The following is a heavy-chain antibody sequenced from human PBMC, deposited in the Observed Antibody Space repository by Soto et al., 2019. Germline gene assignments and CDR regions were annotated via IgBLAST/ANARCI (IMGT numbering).Heavy chain of an antibody. CDR1: GFSLSTSGMC. D-gene: IGHD3-22*01. Sequence: SGPTLVNPTQTLTLTCTFSGFSLSTSGMCVSWIRQPPGEALEWLARIDWDDDTYYSTSLKTRLTISKDTSKNQVVLTMTNMDPVDTATYYCARILDSSGYYYYGMDVWGQGTTVTVSS. V-gene: IGHV2-70*11. J-gene: IGHJ6*02. CDR2: IDWDDDT. CDR3: ARILDSSGYYYYGMDV.